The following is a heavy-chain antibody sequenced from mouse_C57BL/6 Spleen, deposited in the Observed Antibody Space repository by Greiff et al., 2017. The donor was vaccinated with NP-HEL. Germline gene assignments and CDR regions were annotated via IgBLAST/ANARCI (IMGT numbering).Heavy chain of an antibody. Sequence: VQLQQSGPELVKPGASVKIPCKASGYTFTDYNMDWVKQSHGKSLEWIGDINPNNGGTIYNQKFKGKATLTVDKSSSTAYMELRSLTSEDTAVYYCASSTAQAPWFAYWGQGTLVTVSA. CDR3: ASSTAQAPWFAY. V-gene: IGHV1-18*01. D-gene: IGHD3-2*02. CDR2: INPNNGGT. CDR1: GYTFTDYN. J-gene: IGHJ3*01.